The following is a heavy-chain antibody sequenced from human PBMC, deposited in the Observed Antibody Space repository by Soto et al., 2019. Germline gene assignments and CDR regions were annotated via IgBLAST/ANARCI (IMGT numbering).Heavy chain of an antibody. Sequence: VASVKVSCKASGYSFTSYDMNWVRQAPGQGLEWMGWVNPNSGGTNYAQKFQGWVTMTRDTSISTAYMELSRLRSDDTAVYYCARSRAAAGDYYFDYWGQGTLVTVSS. CDR2: VNPNSGGT. J-gene: IGHJ4*02. V-gene: IGHV1-2*04. CDR3: ARSRAAAGDYYFDY. CDR1: GYSFTSYD. D-gene: IGHD6-13*01.